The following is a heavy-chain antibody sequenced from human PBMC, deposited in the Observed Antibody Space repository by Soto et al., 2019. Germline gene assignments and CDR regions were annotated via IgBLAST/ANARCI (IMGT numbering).Heavy chain of an antibody. Sequence: QVQLVESGGGVVQPGRSLRLSCAASGFTFSSYGMHWVRQAPGKGLEWVAVIWYDGSNKYYADSVKGRFTISRDNSKNTLYLHMNSLRAEDTAVYYCARSAVVTAPFDYWGQGTLVTVSS. CDR1: GFTFSSYG. CDR2: IWYDGSNK. V-gene: IGHV3-33*01. D-gene: IGHD2-15*01. CDR3: ARSAVVTAPFDY. J-gene: IGHJ4*02.